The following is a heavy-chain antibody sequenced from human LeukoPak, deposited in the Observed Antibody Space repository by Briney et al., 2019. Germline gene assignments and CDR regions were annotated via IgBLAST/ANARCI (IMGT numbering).Heavy chain of an antibody. Sequence: SETLSLTCTVSGASISGYFWSWIRQPPGKGLEWIGYIFYSGSTTYNPSLKSRVTISIDTSMNQFSLKLSSVTAADTAVYYCARGNGYSLYWGLGTLVTVPS. D-gene: IGHD5-24*01. CDR3: ARGNGYSLY. V-gene: IGHV4-59*01. J-gene: IGHJ4*02. CDR2: IFYSGST. CDR1: GASISGYF.